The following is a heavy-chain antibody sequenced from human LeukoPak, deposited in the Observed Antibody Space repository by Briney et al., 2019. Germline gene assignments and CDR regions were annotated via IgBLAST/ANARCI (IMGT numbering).Heavy chain of an antibody. V-gene: IGHV3-30*04. D-gene: IGHD2-8*01. CDR2: ISYDGSNK. CDR1: GFTFSSYA. CDR3: ARGQAVSDY. Sequence: PGGSLRLSCAASGFTFSSYAVHWVRQAPGKGLEWVAVISYDGSNKYYADSVKGRFTISRDNPKNTLYLQMNSLRAEDTAVYYCARGQAVSDYWGQGTLVTVSS. J-gene: IGHJ4*02.